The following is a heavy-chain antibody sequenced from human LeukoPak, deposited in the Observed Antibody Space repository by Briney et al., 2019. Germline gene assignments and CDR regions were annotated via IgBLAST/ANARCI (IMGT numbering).Heavy chain of an antibody. CDR2: IHYSGST. CDR3: ARHVTGTGNYRGGFDY. V-gene: IGHV4-59*08. D-gene: IGHD6-19*01. J-gene: IGHJ4*02. Sequence: SETLSLTCTVSGGSISNYYWSWIRQPPGKGLEWIGYIHYSGSTNYNPPLKSRVTISVDTSKNPFSLNWSSVTAADTAVYYCARHVTGTGNYRGGFDYWGQGTLVTISS. CDR1: GGSISNYY.